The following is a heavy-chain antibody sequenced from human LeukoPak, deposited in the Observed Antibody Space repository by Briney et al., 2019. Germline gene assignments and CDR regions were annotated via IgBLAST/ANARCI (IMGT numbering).Heavy chain of an antibody. CDR2: IAWNTGNT. CDR1: GFTFDDYA. V-gene: IGHV3-9*01. J-gene: IGHJ4*02. CDR3: ARGPQDIVATITFYIV. Sequence: GRSLRLSCAASGFTFDDYAMHWVRQAPGKGLEWVSGIAWNTGNTGYADSVKGRFTISRDNAKNSLYLQMNSLRAEDTAVYYCARGPQDIVATITFYIVWGQGTLVTVSS. D-gene: IGHD5-12*01.